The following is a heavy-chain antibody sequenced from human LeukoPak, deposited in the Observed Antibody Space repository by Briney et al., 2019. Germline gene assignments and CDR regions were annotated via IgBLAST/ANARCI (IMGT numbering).Heavy chain of an antibody. CDR2: ISSSSSYI. J-gene: IGHJ3*02. V-gene: IGHV3-21*01. CDR1: GFTFSSYS. Sequence: GGSLRLSCAASGFTFSSYSMNWVRQAPGKGLEWVSSISSSSSYIYYADSVKGRFTISRDNAKNSLYLQMNSLRAEDTAVYYCARTRYSSSWYIIDAFDIWAKGQWSPSLQ. D-gene: IGHD6-13*01. CDR3: ARTRYSSSWYIIDAFDI.